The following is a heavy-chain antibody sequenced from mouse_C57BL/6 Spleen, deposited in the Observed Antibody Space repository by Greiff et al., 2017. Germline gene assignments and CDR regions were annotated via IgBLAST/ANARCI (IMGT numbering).Heavy chain of an antibody. CDR3: RSYDYEDWYFDV. Sequence: VQLQESGAELVRPGASVTLSCKASGYTFTDYEMHWVKQTPVHGLEWIGAIDPETGGTAYNQKFKGKAILTADKSSSTAYMELRSLTSEDSAVYYCRSYDYEDWYFDVWGTGTTVTVSS. J-gene: IGHJ1*03. CDR2: IDPETGGT. D-gene: IGHD2-4*01. V-gene: IGHV1-15*01. CDR1: GYTFTDYE.